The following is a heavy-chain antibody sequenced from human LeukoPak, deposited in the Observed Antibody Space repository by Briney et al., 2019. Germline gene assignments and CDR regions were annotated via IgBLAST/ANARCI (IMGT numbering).Heavy chain of an antibody. CDR2: IYTSGST. D-gene: IGHD3-10*01. CDR3: ASNHIWFGESDGFDP. J-gene: IGHJ5*02. CDR1: GGSISSYY. V-gene: IGHV4-4*09. Sequence: SETLSLTCTVSGGSISSYYWSWIRQPPGKGLEWIGYIYTSGSTNYNPSLKSRVTISVDTSKNQFSLKLSSVTAADTAVYYCASNHIWFGESDGFDPWGQGTLVTVSS.